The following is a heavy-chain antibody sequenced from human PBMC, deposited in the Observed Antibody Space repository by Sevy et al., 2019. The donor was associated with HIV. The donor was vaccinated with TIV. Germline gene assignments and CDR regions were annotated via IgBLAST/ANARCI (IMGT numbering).Heavy chain of an antibody. Sequence: GGSLRLSCAASEFTFSSHAVSWVRQAPGKGLEWASAISGNGENRHYADSVRGRFTISRDNFKNTLYLQMNSLRAEDTALYYCARDGRGISAFDIWGQGTMVTVSS. V-gene: IGHV3-23*01. CDR1: EFTFSSHA. CDR3: ARDGRGISAFDI. CDR2: ISGNGENR. J-gene: IGHJ3*02. D-gene: IGHD3-3*02.